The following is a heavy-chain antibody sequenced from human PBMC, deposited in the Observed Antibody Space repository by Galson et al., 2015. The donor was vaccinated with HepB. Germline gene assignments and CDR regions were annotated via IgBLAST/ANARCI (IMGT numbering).Heavy chain of an antibody. D-gene: IGHD3-16*01. J-gene: IGHJ6*02. Sequence: SVKVSCKASGYTFTSYGISWVRQAPGQGLEWMGWISPYNGNTNYAQKLQGRVTMTTDTSTSTAYMELRSLRSDDTAVYYCARLGGGPINYYYYGMDVWGQGTTVTVSS. CDR1: GYTFTSYG. CDR2: ISPYNGNT. CDR3: ARLGGGPINYYYYGMDV. V-gene: IGHV1-18*01.